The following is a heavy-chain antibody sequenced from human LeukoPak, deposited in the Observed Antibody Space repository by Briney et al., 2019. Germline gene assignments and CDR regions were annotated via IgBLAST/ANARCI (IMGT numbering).Heavy chain of an antibody. CDR2: IYYCGST. CDR1: GGSISSYY. V-gene: IGHV4-59*01. J-gene: IGHJ4*02. Sequence: SETLSLTCTVSGGSISSYYWSWIRQPPGKGLEWIGYIYYCGSTNYNPSLTSPPTISVDTSKHQFSMKPSSVTAADPAVSYRASVSQPTRGLYFDYSDQGTLVTVSS. D-gene: IGHD3-10*01. CDR3: ASVSQPTRGLYFDY.